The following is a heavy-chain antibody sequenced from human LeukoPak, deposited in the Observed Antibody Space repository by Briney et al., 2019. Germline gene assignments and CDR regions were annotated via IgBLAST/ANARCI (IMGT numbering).Heavy chain of an antibody. CDR2: IKNKTDGETT. Sequence: GGSLRLSCAASGFTFSNAWMSWVRQAPGKGLEWVGRIKNKTDGETTDYAAPVKGRFTISRDYSKNTLYLQMNSLKTEDTAVYYCTTNITIFYVPSASYYYVDVWGKGTTVTVSS. J-gene: IGHJ6*03. CDR1: GFTFSNAW. CDR3: TTNITIFYVPSASYYYVDV. D-gene: IGHD3-3*01. V-gene: IGHV3-15*01.